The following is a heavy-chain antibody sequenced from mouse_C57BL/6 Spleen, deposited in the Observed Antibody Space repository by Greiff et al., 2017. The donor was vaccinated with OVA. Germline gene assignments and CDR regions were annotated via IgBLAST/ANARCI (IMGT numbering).Heavy chain of an antibody. CDR3: AVYGSSYYWYFDV. D-gene: IGHD1-1*01. J-gene: IGHJ1*03. Sequence: EVHLVESGGDLVKPGGSLKLSCAASGFTFSSYGMSWVRQTPDKRLEWVATISSGGSYTYYPDSVKGRFTISRDNAKNTLYLQMSSLKSEDTAMYYCAVYGSSYYWYFDVWGTGTTVTVSS. V-gene: IGHV5-6*01. CDR2: ISSGGSYT. CDR1: GFTFSSYG.